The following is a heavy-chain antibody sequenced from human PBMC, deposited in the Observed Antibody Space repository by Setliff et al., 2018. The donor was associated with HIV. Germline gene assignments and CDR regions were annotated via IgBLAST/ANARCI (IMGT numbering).Heavy chain of an antibody. CDR1: GFSISSGFY. D-gene: IGHD3-3*01. J-gene: IGHJ3*02. Sequence: KTSQTLSLTCDVSGFSISSGFYWAWIRQPPGKGLEWIGSIYRSGSTYYNPSLKSRVTISVDTSKNQYSLKLTSVTAADTAVYYCARREWLPMPGAFDIWGQGTMVTVS. V-gene: IGHV4-38-2*01. CDR2: IYRSGST. CDR3: ARREWLPMPGAFDI.